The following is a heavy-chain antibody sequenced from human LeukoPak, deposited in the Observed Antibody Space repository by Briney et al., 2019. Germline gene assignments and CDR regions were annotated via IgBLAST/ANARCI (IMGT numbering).Heavy chain of an antibody. V-gene: IGHV4-30-2*01. CDR2: IYHSGST. Sequence: SETPSLTCAVSGGSISRGGYSWSWIRQPPGKGLEWIGYIYHSGSTYYNPSLKSRVTISVDRSKNQFSLKLSSVTAADTAVYYCAREIGGSGSFDYWGQGTLVAVSS. D-gene: IGHD3-10*01. J-gene: IGHJ4*02. CDR3: AREIGGSGSFDY. CDR1: GGSISRGGYS.